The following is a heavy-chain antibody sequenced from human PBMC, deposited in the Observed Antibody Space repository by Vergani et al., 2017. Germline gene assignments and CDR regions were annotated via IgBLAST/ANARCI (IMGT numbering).Heavy chain of an antibody. D-gene: IGHD4-17*01. CDR1: GGSISSGGYY. CDR3: ARDRGYYGDYQYYYYYYGMDV. V-gene: IGHV4-31*03. Sequence: QVQLQESGPGLVKPSQTLSLTCTVSGGSISSGGYYWSWIRQHPGKGLEWIGYIYYSGSTYYNPSLKSRVTISVDTSKNQFSLKLSSVTAADTDVYYCARDRGYYGDYQYYYYYYGMDVWGQGTTVTVSS. CDR2: IYYSGST. J-gene: IGHJ6*02.